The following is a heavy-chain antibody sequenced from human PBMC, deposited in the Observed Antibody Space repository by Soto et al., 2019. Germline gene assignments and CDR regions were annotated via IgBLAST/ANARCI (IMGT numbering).Heavy chain of an antibody. CDR1: GYTFTAFY. CDR2: VNPNTGVT. J-gene: IGHJ5*02. Sequence: ASVKVSCTASGYTFTAFYMNWVRQAPGQGLEWMGWVNPNTGVTKYAQKFQGRVTMTRDTSINTAYMELSGLTSDDTAVYYCTTLRLDPWGQGTLVTVSS. CDR3: TTLRLDP. V-gene: IGHV1-2*02.